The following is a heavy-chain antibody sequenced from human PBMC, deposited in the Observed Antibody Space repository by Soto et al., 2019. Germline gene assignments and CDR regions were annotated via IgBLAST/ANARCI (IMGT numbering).Heavy chain of an antibody. CDR1: GGSISRSGYF. J-gene: IGHJ4*02. V-gene: IGHV4-31*03. CDR3: ARSSRSYFDY. CDR2: IYDNGST. Sequence: NPSETLSLTCTVSGGSISRSGYFWSWIRQHPGKGLEWIGYIYDNGSTYYNPSLKSRVSLSVDTSKNQFSLNLTSVTAADTAMYYCARSSRSYFDYWGQGTLVTSPQ.